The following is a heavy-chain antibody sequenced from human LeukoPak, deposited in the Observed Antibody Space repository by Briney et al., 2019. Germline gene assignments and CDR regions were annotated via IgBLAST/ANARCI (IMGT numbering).Heavy chain of an antibody. V-gene: IGHV3-23*01. D-gene: IGHD2-15*01. CDR3: AKDLAVVAATSSWFDP. J-gene: IGHJ5*02. CDR2: ISGSGGST. Sequence: GGSLRLTCAASAFTFSSYAMSWVRQAPGKGLEWVSAISGSGGSTYYADSVKGRFTISGDNTKDTLYLQMNSLIAEDTAVCYCAKDLAVVAATSSWFDPWGQGTLVTVSS. CDR1: AFTFSSYA.